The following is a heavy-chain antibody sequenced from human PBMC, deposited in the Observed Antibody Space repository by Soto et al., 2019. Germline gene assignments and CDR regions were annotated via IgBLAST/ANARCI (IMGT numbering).Heavy chain of an antibody. CDR2: TSYFGTT. Sequence: QVQLQESGPGLVKPSQTLSLICSVSGGSITSVDYYWAWIRQTPGKGLEWIGYTSYFGTTDYMPSLRSRVTMSVDTSKNQFSLRLSSVTAADTALYYCARVQRDTAMGHFDYWGQGTLVIVSS. V-gene: IGHV4-30-4*01. CDR3: ARVQRDTAMGHFDY. D-gene: IGHD5-18*01. CDR1: GGSITSVDYY. J-gene: IGHJ4*02.